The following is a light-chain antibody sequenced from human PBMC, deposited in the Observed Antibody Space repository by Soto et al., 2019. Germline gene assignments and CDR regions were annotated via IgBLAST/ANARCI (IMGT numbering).Light chain of an antibody. CDR2: DVT. CDR1: SSDVGGYNY. CDR3: SSYTTSNTRQIV. Sequence: QSVLTQPASVSGSPGQSITISCTGTSSDVGGYNYVSWYQHHPGKAPKLIIYDVTNRPSGVSNPFSGCKSGNTASLTISGLQPEDEAAYSCSSYTTSNTRQIVFGTGTKLTFL. V-gene: IGLV2-14*03. J-gene: IGLJ1*01.